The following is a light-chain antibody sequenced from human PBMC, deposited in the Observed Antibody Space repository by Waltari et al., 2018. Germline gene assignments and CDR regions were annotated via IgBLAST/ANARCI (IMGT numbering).Light chain of an antibody. V-gene: IGKV2-28*01. Sequence: EIVLTQSPLPLPVTLGEPASISCPSSQSLLHSNGYAYLDWYVQRPGLPPRLLIYFGSYRASGVPDRFSGSGSVTDFTLKISKVEAEDVGVYYCMQALQTSITFGQGTRLEIK. J-gene: IGKJ5*01. CDR1: QSLLHSNGYAY. CDR2: FGS. CDR3: MQALQTSIT.